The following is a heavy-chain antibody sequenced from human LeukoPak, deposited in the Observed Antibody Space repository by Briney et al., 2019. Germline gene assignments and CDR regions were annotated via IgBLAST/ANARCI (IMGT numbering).Heavy chain of an antibody. D-gene: IGHD6-13*01. Sequence: SETLSLTCAVYGGSFSGYYWSWIRQPPGKGLEWIGEINHSGSTNYNPSLKSRVTISVDTSKNQFSLKLSSVTAADTAVYYCARGPRAAAVGNWGQGTLVTVSS. CDR2: INHSGST. CDR1: GGSFSGYY. V-gene: IGHV4-34*01. CDR3: ARGPRAAAVGN. J-gene: IGHJ4*02.